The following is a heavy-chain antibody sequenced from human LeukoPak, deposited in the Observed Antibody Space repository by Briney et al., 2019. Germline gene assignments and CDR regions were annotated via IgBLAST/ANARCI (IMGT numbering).Heavy chain of an antibody. V-gene: IGHV3-53*04. D-gene: IGHD5-24*01. J-gene: IGHJ4*02. CDR2: IYSGGST. Sequence: PGGSLRLSCAASGFTVSSNYMSWVRQAPGKGLEWVSVIYSGGSTYYADSVKGRFTISRHDSNNTLYLHMNSLRAEDTAVYYCARELMHTDGYRTSDSWGQGTLVTVSS. CDR1: GFTVSSNY. CDR3: ARELMHTDGYRTSDS.